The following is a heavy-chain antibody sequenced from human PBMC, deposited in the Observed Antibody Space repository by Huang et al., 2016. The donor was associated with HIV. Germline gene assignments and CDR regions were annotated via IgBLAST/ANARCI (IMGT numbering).Heavy chain of an antibody. V-gene: IGHV1-24*01. CDR2: FDPEIGET. Sequence: QVQLVQFRAEVKKPGASVKVSCKVSEYTLTELSIPWVRQPPGKGLEWMGGFDPEIGETIYAQKFQGRVTMTEDTSTETAFMELSGLRPEDTAVYYCATGFDVFFDFWGQGTLVTVSS. CDR1: EYTLTELS. D-gene: IGHD3-9*01. J-gene: IGHJ4*02. CDR3: ATGFDVFFDF.